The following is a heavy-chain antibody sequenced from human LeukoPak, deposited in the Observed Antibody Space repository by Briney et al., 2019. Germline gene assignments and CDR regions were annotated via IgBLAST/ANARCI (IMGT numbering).Heavy chain of an antibody. CDR3: AREGITMVRGEWFDP. CDR2: IIPIFGTA. Sequence: SGRVSCKASGGTFSSYAISWVRQAPGQGLEWMGGIIPIFGTADYAQKFQGRVTITADESTSTAYIELSSLRSEDTAVYYCAREGITMVRGEWFDPWGQGTLVTV. V-gene: IGHV1-69*13. D-gene: IGHD3-10*01. CDR1: GGTFSSYA. J-gene: IGHJ5*02.